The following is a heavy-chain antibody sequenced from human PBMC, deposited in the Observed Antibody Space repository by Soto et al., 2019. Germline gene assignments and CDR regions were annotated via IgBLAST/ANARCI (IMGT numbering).Heavy chain of an antibody. V-gene: IGHV4-59*01. J-gene: IGHJ6*02. CDR3: ARDQGIAAAGSTPLYGMDV. Sequence: SETLSLTCTVSGGSISSYYWSWIRQPPGKGLEWIGYIYYSGSTNYNPSLKSRVTISVDTSKNQFSLKLSSVTAADTAVYYCARDQGIAAAGSTPLYGMDVWGQGTTVTVSS. CDR1: GGSISSYY. D-gene: IGHD6-13*01. CDR2: IYYSGST.